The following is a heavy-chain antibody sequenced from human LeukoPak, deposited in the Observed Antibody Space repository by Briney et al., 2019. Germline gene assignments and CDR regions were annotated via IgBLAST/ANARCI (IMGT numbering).Heavy chain of an antibody. D-gene: IGHD3-16*02. Sequence: GRSLRLSYAASGFTFSSYGMHWVRQAPGKGLEWVAVIWYDGRNKFCADSLKGRFTISRDNSKNTLYLQMNSLRAEDTAVYYCARVNRGDAFDIWGQGTLVTVSS. V-gene: IGHV3-33*01. CDR1: GFTFSSYG. CDR3: ARVNRGDAFDI. J-gene: IGHJ3*02. CDR2: IWYDGRNK.